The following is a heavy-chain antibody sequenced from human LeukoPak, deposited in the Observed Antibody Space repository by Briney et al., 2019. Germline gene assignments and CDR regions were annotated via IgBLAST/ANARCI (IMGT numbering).Heavy chain of an antibody. V-gene: IGHV6-1*01. Sequence: SQTLSLTFAISGDSVSNNSAAWNWIRQSPSRGLEWLGSIFYRYKWCNNYAASVKSRISINPDKSKNQFSMQPNSVTRDDTAVYYCARDSVVSATGGFFDQWGQGTLVSVSS. J-gene: IGHJ4*02. CDR3: ARDSVVSATGGFFDQ. CDR2: IFYRYKWCN. CDR1: GDSVSNNSAA. D-gene: IGHD2-21*01.